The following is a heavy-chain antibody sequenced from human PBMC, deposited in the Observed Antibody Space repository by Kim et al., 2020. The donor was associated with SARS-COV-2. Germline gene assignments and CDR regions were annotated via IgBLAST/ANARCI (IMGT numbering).Heavy chain of an antibody. Sequence: SETLSLTCSVSGGSISKYYWSWIRQPPGKGLEWIGYIYYSGTTNYNPSLKSRVSMSVDTSENQFSLKLTSVTAADTAVYFCASQATYYYDSSGPSLYYFDYWGLGSLVTVSS. CDR3: ASQATYYYDSSGPSLYYFDY. CDR1: GGSISKYY. V-gene: IGHV4-59*12. D-gene: IGHD3-22*01. CDR2: IYYSGTT. J-gene: IGHJ4*02.